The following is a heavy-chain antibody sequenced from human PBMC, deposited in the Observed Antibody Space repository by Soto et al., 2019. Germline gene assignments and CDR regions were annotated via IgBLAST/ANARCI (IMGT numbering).Heavy chain of an antibody. CDR1: GGSISSGGYS. CDR3: ARARRGVIHRGHNWFDP. Sequence: QLQLQESGSGLVKPSQTLSLTCAVSGGSISSGGYSWSWIRQPPGKGLEWIGYIYHSGSTYYNPSLKSRVTISVDRSKNQFSLKLSSVTAADTAVYYSARARRGVIHRGHNWFDPWGQGTLVTVSS. CDR2: IYHSGST. V-gene: IGHV4-30-2*01. D-gene: IGHD3-10*01. J-gene: IGHJ5*02.